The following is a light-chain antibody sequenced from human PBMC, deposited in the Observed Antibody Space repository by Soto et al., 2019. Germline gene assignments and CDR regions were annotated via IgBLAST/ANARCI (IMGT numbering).Light chain of an antibody. CDR2: GAS. CDR1: QSVSSSY. J-gene: IGKJ4*01. CDR3: QQHGSSPLP. Sequence: EIVLTQSPGTLSLSPVERAPLSFRASQSVSSSYLAWYQQKPGQAPRLLIYGASSRATGIPDRFMGSGSGTDFTHTNSTLDPEDSEVYYCQQHGSSPLPFGGGTKGEIK. V-gene: IGKV3-20*01.